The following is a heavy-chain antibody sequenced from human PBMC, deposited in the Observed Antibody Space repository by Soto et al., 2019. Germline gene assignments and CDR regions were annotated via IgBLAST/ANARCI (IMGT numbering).Heavy chain of an antibody. CDR1: CGSIISGGYY. CDR3: ARLSSSGWPIDS. J-gene: IGHJ4*02. V-gene: IGHV4-31*03. CDR2: TYYSENT. Sequence: SETLSLTCTFSCGSIISGGYYWNWIRQHPGKGLEWIGYTYYSENTCYNPSLNSRITISADTSKNQFSLKLSSVTAADTAVYYCARLSSSGWPIDSWGQGTLVTVSS. D-gene: IGHD6-19*01.